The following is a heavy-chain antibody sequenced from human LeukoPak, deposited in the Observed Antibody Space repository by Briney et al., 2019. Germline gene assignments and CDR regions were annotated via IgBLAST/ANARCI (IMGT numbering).Heavy chain of an antibody. D-gene: IGHD3-10*01. CDR3: ARNSVGELSWFDP. J-gene: IGHJ5*02. V-gene: IGHV4-59*01. CDR2: IYYSGST. CDR1: DGSISSDY. Sequence: SETLSLTCTVSDGSISSDYWSWIRQPPGKGLEWIGYIYYSGSTKYNPSLKSRLTISVDTPKNQLSLRLTSVTAADTAVYYCARNSVGELSWFDPWGQGTLVTVSS.